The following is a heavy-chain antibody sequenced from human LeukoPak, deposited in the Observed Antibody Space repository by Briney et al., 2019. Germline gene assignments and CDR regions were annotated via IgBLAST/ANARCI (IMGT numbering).Heavy chain of an antibody. CDR3: TREAAAGIDY. J-gene: IGHJ4*02. CDR2: IKQDGSEK. CDR1: GFTFSTYW. V-gene: IGHV3-7*01. D-gene: IGHD6-13*01. Sequence: PGGSLRLSCAASGFTFSTYWMSWVRQAPGEGLEWVANIKQDGSEKYYLDSVKGQFTISRDNTKNSLYLQMNSLRAEDTAVYFCTREAAAGIDYWGQGTLVTVSS.